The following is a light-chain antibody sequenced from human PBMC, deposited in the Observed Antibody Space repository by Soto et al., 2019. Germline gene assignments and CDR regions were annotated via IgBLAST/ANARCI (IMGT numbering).Light chain of an antibody. J-gene: IGKJ1*01. CDR2: AAS. V-gene: IGKV1-27*01. CDR1: QGISNY. CDR3: QKYNSAPRT. Sequence: DIQMNQSPSPLSASVGDRVTITCRASQGISNYLAWYQQKPGKVPKLLIYAASTLQSAVPSRFSGRGPGTDFTLTINSLQPEDVATYYCQKYNSAPRTLVQGNKVEVK.